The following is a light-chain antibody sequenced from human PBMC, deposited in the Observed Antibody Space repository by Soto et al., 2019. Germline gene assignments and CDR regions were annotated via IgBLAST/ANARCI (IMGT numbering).Light chain of an antibody. CDR3: SSHTSGKTRV. CDR1: SSDVGGYNY. V-gene: IGLV2-14*03. CDR2: DVS. Sequence: QSVLTQPASVSGSPGQSITISCTGTSSDVGGYNYVSWYQHQPDKAPKLLIYDVSNRPSGVSNRFSGSKSGNTASLTISGLQPEDEADYYCSSHTSGKTRVFGTGTKVTVL. J-gene: IGLJ1*01.